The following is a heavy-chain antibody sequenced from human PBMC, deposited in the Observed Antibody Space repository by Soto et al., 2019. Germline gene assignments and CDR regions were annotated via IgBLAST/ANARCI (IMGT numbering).Heavy chain of an antibody. CDR1: GDSVSSNTAS. D-gene: IGHD5-12*01. CDR3: AKGDNLGPKTGYAFDP. J-gene: IGHJ5*02. Sequence: SQTLSLTCAISGDSVSSNTASWNWIRQSPSRGLEWLGRTYFRSKWYNDYAVSVKSRIIINPDTSNDQFSLQLNSVTPEDTAVYFCAKGDNLGPKTGYAFDPWGQGIMVTVSS. V-gene: IGHV6-1*01. CDR2: TYFRSKWYN.